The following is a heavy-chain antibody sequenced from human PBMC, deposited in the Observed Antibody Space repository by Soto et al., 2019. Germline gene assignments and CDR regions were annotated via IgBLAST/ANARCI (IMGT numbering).Heavy chain of an antibody. Sequence: ASVKVSCKASGYTFSTYYMHWVRQAPGQGYEWMGMINPICGTANYAQKFQGRVTITRDTSASTAYMELSSLRSEDTAVYYCARDLPPVDYWGQGTLVTVS. CDR2: INPICGTA. CDR3: ARDLPPVDY. V-gene: IGHV1-46*01. CDR1: GYTFSTYY. J-gene: IGHJ4*02.